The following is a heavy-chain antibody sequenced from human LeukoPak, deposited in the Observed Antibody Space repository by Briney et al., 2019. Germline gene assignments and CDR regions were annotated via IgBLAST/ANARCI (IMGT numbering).Heavy chain of an antibody. CDR2: MNPNSGNT. CDR1: GYTFTSYD. J-gene: IGHJ6*03. V-gene: IGHV1-8*01. D-gene: IGHD3-22*01. Sequence: ASVKVSCKASGYTFTSYDINWVRQATGQGLEWMGWMNPNSGNTGYAQKLQGRVAMTTDTSTSTAYMELRSLRSDDTAVYYCARVFYYYDSSGYYSAYYYMDVWGKGTTVTISS. CDR3: ARVFYYYDSSGYYSAYYYMDV.